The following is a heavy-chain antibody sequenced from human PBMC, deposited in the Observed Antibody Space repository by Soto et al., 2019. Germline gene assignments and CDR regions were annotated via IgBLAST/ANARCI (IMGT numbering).Heavy chain of an antibody. CDR1: GGSISSGGYY. V-gene: IGHV4-31*03. Sequence: SETLSLTCTVSGGSISSGGYYWSWIRQHPGKGLEWIGYIYYSGSTYYNPSLKSRVTISVDTSKNQFSLKLSPVTAADTAVYYCAREDSGYCSGGSCYGFDYWGQGTLVTVPS. CDR2: IYYSGST. J-gene: IGHJ4*02. D-gene: IGHD2-15*01. CDR3: AREDSGYCSGGSCYGFDY.